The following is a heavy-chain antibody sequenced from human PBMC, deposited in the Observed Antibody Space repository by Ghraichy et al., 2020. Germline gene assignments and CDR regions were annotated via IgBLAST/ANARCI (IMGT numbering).Heavy chain of an antibody. Sequence: SETLSLTCTVSGGSLNSGDYYWSWIRQHPGRGLEWIGYIYYSRSTYYNPSLKSRVTISVDTSKNQFSLKLSSVTAADTAVYYCARGAGGGYLSGTYYFDYWGQGTLVTVSS. CDR2: IYYSRST. CDR3: ARGAGGGYLSGTYYFDY. J-gene: IGHJ4*02. CDR1: GGSLNSGDYY. D-gene: IGHD3-22*01. V-gene: IGHV4-31*03.